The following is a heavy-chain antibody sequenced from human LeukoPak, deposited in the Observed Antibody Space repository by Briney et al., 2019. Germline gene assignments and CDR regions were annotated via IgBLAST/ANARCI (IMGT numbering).Heavy chain of an antibody. CDR3: ACQRGYRYGLGY. J-gene: IGHJ4*02. D-gene: IGHD5-18*01. CDR2: INPNSGGT. V-gene: IGHV1-2*02. CDR1: GYTFTGYY. Sequence: ASVKVSCKASGYTFTGYYMHWVRQAPGQGLEWMGWINPNSGGTNYARKFQGRVTMTRDTSISTAYMELSRLRSDDTAVYYCACQRGYRYGLGYWGQGTLVTVSS.